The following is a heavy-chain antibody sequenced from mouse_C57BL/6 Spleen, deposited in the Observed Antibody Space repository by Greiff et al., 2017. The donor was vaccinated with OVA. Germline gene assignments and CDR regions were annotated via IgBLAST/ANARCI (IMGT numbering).Heavy chain of an antibody. V-gene: IGHV1-7*01. CDR2: INPSSGYT. CDR1: GYTFTSYW. J-gene: IGHJ4*01. D-gene: IGHD2-5*01. Sequence: VQGVESGAELAKPGASVKLSCKASGYTFTSYWMHWVKQRPGQGLEWIGYINPSSGYTKYNQKFKDKATLTADKSSSTAYMQLSSLTYEDSAVYYCARRSNLDYYAMDYWGQGTSVTVSS. CDR3: ARRSNLDYYAMDY.